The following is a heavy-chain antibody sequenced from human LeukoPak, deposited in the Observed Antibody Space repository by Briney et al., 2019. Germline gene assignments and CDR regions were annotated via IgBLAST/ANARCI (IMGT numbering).Heavy chain of an antibody. CDR2: INHSGST. J-gene: IGHJ4*02. CDR1: GGSFSGYY. CDR3: ARGGQKSDY. V-gene: IGHV4-34*01. Sequence: KPSETLSLTCAVYGGSFSGYYWSWIRQPPGKGLEWIGEINHSGSTNYNPSLKSRVTISVDTSKNQFSLKLSSVTAADTAVYYCARGGQKSDYWGQGTLVTVSS.